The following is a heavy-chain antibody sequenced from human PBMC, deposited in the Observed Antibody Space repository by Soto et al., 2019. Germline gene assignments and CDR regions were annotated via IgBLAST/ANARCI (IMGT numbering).Heavy chain of an antibody. CDR3: ARDGVDTAMVTYFDY. D-gene: IGHD5-18*01. Sequence: QVQLVESGGGVVQPGRSLRLSCAASGFTFSSYAMHWVRQAPGKGLEWVAVISYDGSNKYYADSVKGRFTISRDNSKNTLYLQMNSLRAEDTAVYYCARDGVDTAMVTYFDYWGQGTLVTVSS. J-gene: IGHJ4*02. CDR2: ISYDGSNK. CDR1: GFTFSSYA. V-gene: IGHV3-30-3*01.